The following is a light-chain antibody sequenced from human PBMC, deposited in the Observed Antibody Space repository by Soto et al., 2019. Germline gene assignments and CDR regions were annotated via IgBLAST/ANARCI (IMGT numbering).Light chain of an antibody. CDR1: SIDVGGYNY. Sequence: QSALTQPASVSGSPGQSIIISCTGTSIDVGGYNYVSWYQHHPGKAPKLMIYGVTNRPSGVSIRFSGSKSGNTASLTISGLQPEDEADYYCTSYIHRRTLVVFGGGTKLTVL. CDR2: GVT. V-gene: IGLV2-14*01. CDR3: TSYIHRRTLVV. J-gene: IGLJ2*01.